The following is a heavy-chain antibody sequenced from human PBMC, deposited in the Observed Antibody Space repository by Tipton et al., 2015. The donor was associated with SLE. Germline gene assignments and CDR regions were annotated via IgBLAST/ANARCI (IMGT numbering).Heavy chain of an antibody. CDR3: ARQRLRLLSPLDA. J-gene: IGHJ6*02. V-gene: IGHV4-59*08. Sequence: TLSLTCTVSGGSISSYFWSWIRQPPGKGLEWIGYIYYSGSTNYSPSLKSRLTISIDMSKNHFSLELTSVTAADTAVYYCARQRLRLLSPLDAWGQGTTVTVS. D-gene: IGHD3-10*01. CDR1: GGSISSYF. CDR2: IYYSGST.